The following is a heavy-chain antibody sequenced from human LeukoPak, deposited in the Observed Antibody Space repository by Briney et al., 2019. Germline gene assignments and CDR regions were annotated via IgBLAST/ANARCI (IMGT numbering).Heavy chain of an antibody. Sequence: PSETLSLTCAVSGGSISSSNWWSWVRQPPGKGLEWIGEIYHSGSTNYNPSLKSRVTISVDKSKNQFSLKLSSVTAADTAVYYCARVSQADILTGHSYYFDYWGQGTLATVSS. V-gene: IGHV4-4*02. J-gene: IGHJ4*02. CDR3: ARVSQADILTGHSYYFDY. CDR2: IYHSGST. CDR1: GGSISSSNW. D-gene: IGHD3-9*01.